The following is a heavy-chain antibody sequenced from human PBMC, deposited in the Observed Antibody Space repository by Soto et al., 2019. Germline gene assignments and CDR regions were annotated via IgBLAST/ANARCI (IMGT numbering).Heavy chain of an antibody. Sequence: QVQLVQSGAEVKKPGASVKVSCKASGYTFTSYYMHWVRQAPGQGLEWMGIINPSGGSTSYAQKSQGRVTKTRDTYTSTVDRELSSLRSEDTAVYYCARAPTTGWYFDLWGRGTLVTVSS. J-gene: IGHJ2*01. V-gene: IGHV1-46*01. D-gene: IGHD4-17*01. CDR2: INPSGGST. CDR3: ARAPTTGWYFDL. CDR1: GYTFTSYY.